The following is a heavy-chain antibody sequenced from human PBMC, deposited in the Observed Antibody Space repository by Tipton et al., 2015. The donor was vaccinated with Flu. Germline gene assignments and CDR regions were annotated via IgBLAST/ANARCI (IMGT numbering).Heavy chain of an antibody. CDR3: ARGMMYKRSSADH. J-gene: IGHJ4*02. CDR1: DYSISSGYY. CDR2: ISHTGRP. Sequence: LRLSCAVSDYSISSGYYWGWIRQPPGKGLEWIGCISHTGRPYYNPSLKSRVTMSIDTSKQQFSLRLTSVTAADTAVYYCARGMMYKRSSADHWGPGTLVSVSS. V-gene: IGHV4-38-2*01. D-gene: IGHD6-6*01.